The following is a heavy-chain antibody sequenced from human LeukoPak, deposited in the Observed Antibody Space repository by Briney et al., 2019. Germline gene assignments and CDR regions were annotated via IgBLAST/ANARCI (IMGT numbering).Heavy chain of an antibody. J-gene: IGHJ5*02. CDR2: IYHSGST. CDR3: ARVKGIAAAGTTFGFDP. CDR1: GDFISSYS. V-gene: IGHV4-59*12. D-gene: IGHD6-13*01. Sequence: SETLSLTYTVSGDFISSYSWSWIRQPPGKGLEWIGYIYHSGSTYYNPSLKSRVTISVDRSKNQFSLKLSSVTAADTAVYYCARVKGIAAAGTTFGFDPWGQGTLVTVSS.